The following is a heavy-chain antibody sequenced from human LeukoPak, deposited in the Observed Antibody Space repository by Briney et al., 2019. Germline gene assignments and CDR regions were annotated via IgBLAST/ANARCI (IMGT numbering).Heavy chain of an antibody. Sequence: AGRSLRLSCAASGFTFSSYGMHWVRQAPGKGLEWVAVIWYDGSNKYYADSVKGRFTISRDNSKNTLYLQMNSLRAEDTAVYYCARSCSYSSSWYFDYWGQGTLVTVSS. CDR3: ARSCSYSSSWYFDY. CDR2: IWYDGSNK. V-gene: IGHV3-33*01. J-gene: IGHJ4*02. D-gene: IGHD6-13*01. CDR1: GFTFSSYG.